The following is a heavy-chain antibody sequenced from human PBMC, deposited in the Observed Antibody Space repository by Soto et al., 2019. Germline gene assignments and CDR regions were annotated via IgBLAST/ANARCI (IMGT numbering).Heavy chain of an antibody. CDR3: ARDVGKGDIVATPKRTYYYYYMDV. J-gene: IGHJ6*03. CDR1: GYTFTSYA. V-gene: IGHV1-3*01. CDR2: INAGNGNT. Sequence: ASVKVSCKASGYTFTSYAMHWVRQAPGQRLEWMGWINAGNGNTKYSQKFQGRVTITRDTSASTAYMELSSLRSEDTAVYYCARDVGKGDIVATPKRTYYYYYMDVWGKGTTVTVSS. D-gene: IGHD5-12*01.